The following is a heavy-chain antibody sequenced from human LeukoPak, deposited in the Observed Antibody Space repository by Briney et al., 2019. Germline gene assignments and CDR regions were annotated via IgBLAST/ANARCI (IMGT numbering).Heavy chain of an antibody. Sequence: GGSLRLSCAASGFTFSTYSMNWVRQAPGKGLEWVSSISGTSSYIYYADSVKGRFTISRDNAKNSLYLQMNSLRAEDTAVYYCARDLGPRWYGAFDYWGQGTLVTVSS. CDR1: GFTFSTYS. CDR3: ARDLGPRWYGAFDY. D-gene: IGHD6-13*01. J-gene: IGHJ4*02. CDR2: ISGTSSYI. V-gene: IGHV3-21*01.